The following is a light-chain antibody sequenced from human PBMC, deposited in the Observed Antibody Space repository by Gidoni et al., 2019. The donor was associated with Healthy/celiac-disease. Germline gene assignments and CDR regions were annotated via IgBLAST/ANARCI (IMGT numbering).Light chain of an antibody. CDR2: WAS. CDR1: QSVLYRSNNKSY. V-gene: IGKV4-1*01. Sequence: DIVMTQSPDSLAVTLGERATINCKSSQSVLYRSNNKSYLAWYQQKPGQPPKLLIYWASTRASGVPDRFSCSGSGTDFTLTISSLQAEDVAVYYCQQYYGTPPYSFGQGTRLEIK. J-gene: IGKJ2*03. CDR3: QQYYGTPPYS.